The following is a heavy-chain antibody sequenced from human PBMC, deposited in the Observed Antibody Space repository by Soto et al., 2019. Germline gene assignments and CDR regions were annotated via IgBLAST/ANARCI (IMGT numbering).Heavy chain of an antibody. CDR1: GYTFTSYG. CDR2: ISAYNGNT. D-gene: IGHD6-19*01. V-gene: IGHV1-18*04. CDR3: ARDGYSSGWYYYYGMDV. J-gene: IGHJ6*02. Sequence: ASVKVSCKASGYTFTSYGISWVRQAPGQGLEWMGWISAYNGNTNYAQKLRGRVTMTTDTSTSTAYMELRSLRSDDTAVYYCARDGYSSGWYYYYGMDVWGQGTTVTVSS.